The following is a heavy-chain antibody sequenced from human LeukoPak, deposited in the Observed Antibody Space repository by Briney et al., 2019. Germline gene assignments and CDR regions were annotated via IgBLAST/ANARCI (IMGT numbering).Heavy chain of an antibody. CDR1: GGTFSSYA. CDR2: ISAYNGNT. V-gene: IGHV1-18*01. CDR3: ARDLFGVVVPAVHPADGWFDP. J-gene: IGHJ5*02. D-gene: IGHD2-2*01. Sequence: ASVKVSCKASGGTFSSYAISWVRQAPGQGLEWMGWISAYNGNTNYAQKLQGRVTMTTDTSTSTAYMELRSLRSDDTAVYYCARDLFGVVVPAVHPADGWFDPWGQGTLVTVSS.